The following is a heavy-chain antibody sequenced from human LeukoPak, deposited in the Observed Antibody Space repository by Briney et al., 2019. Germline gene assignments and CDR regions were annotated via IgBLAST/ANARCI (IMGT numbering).Heavy chain of an antibody. CDR3: ARDGRYSYDKRAFDI. CDR2: IYYSGST. J-gene: IGHJ3*02. Sequence: SETLSLTCTVSGGSISSYYWSWIRRPPGKGLEWIGYIYYSGSTNYNPSLKSRVTISVDTSKNQFSLKLSSVTAADTAVYYCARDGRYSYDKRAFDIWGQGTMVTVSS. CDR1: GGSISSYY. V-gene: IGHV4-59*01. D-gene: IGHD5-18*01.